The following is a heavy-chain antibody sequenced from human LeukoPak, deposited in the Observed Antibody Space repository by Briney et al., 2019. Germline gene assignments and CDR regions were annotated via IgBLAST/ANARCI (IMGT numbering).Heavy chain of an antibody. CDR2: FDPEDGET. D-gene: IGHD1-26*01. Sequence: GASVKVSCKVSVYTLTELSMHWVRQAPGKGLEWMGGFDPEDGETIYAQKFQGRVTMTEDTSTDTAYMELSSLRSEDTAVYYCATLGVQWELLGWHFDLWGRGTLVTVSS. V-gene: IGHV1-24*01. J-gene: IGHJ2*01. CDR1: VYTLTELS. CDR3: ATLGVQWELLGWHFDL.